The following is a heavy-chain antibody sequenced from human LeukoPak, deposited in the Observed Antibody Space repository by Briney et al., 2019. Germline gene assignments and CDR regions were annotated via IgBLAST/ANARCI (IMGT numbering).Heavy chain of an antibody. CDR1: GGSISSSSYY. Sequence: SETLSLTCTVSGGSISSSSYYWGWIRQPPGKGLEWIGSIYYSGSTYYNPSLKSRVTISVDTSKNQFSLKLSSVTAADTAVYYCARYARCSSTSCYQYRSSNYYGMDVWGQGTTVTVSS. D-gene: IGHD2-2*01. V-gene: IGHV4-39*01. CDR2: IYYSGST. CDR3: ARYARCSSTSCYQYRSSNYYGMDV. J-gene: IGHJ6*02.